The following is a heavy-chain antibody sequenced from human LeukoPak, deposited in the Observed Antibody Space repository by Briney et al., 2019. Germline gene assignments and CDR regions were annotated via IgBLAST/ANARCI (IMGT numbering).Heavy chain of an antibody. Sequence: PGGSLRLSCAASGFTFSTYAMSWVRLAPGKGLEWVSGISGSGGSTYYADSVKGRFTSSRDNSNNTLYVQMNSLRVEDTAVYYCARQRGSGCLDYWGQGTLVTVSS. CDR1: GFTFSTYA. D-gene: IGHD6-19*01. CDR3: ARQRGSGCLDY. V-gene: IGHV3-23*01. CDR2: ISGSGGST. J-gene: IGHJ4*02.